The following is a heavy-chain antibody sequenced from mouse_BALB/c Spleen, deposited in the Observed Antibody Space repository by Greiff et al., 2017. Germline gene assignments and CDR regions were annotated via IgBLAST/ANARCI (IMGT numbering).Heavy chain of an antibody. Sequence: QVQLQQPGAELVKPGASVKLSCKASGYTFTSYYMYWVKQRPGQGLEWIGGINPSNGGTNFNEKFKSKATLTVDKSSSTAYMQLSSLTSEDSAVYYCTRGATDHAGFAYWGQGTLVTVSA. J-gene: IGHJ3*01. CDR3: TRGATDHAGFAY. CDR2: INPSNGGT. CDR1: GYTFTSYY. V-gene: IGHV1S81*02. D-gene: IGHD3-1*01.